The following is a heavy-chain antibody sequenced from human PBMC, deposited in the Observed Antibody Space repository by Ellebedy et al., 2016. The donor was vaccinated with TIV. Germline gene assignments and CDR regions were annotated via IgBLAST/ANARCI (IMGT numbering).Heavy chain of an antibody. D-gene: IGHD2/OR15-2a*01. CDR3: ARGTLYNSSPYEY. V-gene: IGHV3-11*01. CDR1: GFTFSDYS. Sequence: GGSLRLSXAASGFTFSDYSMSWIRQAPGKGLQWISYITSSGTSMYYADSVRGRFTISRVNTQNSLYLEMYSLRAEDTAVYYCARGTLYNSSPYEYWGQGTLVTVSS. CDR2: ITSSGTSM. J-gene: IGHJ4*02.